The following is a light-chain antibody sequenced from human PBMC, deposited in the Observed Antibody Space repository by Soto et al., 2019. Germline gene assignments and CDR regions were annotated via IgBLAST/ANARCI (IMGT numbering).Light chain of an antibody. CDR3: AAWDDRLNGNWV. CDR1: SSNIGSNT. Sequence: QAVVTQPPSASGTPGQRVTISCSGGSSNIGSNTVNWYKQLPGTAPKLLIYSNNQRPSGVPDRFSGSKSGTSGSLVISGLQSEDEADYYCAAWDDRLNGNWVFGGGTKLTVL. J-gene: IGLJ3*02. V-gene: IGLV1-44*01. CDR2: SNN.